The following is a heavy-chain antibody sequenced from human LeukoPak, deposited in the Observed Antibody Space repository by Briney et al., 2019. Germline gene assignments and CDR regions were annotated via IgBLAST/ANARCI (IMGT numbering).Heavy chain of an antibody. D-gene: IGHD3-10*01. CDR3: ARDYGSGSCYRYRFDP. CDR2: INSNSGDT. Sequence: GASVKVSCKASGYTFTGYFMHWVRQAPGQGLECMGWINSNSGDTNYAQKFQGRVTMTRDTSISTAYMELSRLRSDDTAVYYCARDYGSGSCYRYRFDPWGQGTLVTVSS. J-gene: IGHJ5*02. CDR1: GYTFTGYF. V-gene: IGHV1-2*02.